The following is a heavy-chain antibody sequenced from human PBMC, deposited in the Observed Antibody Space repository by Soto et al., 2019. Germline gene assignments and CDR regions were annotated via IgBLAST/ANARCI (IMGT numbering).Heavy chain of an antibody. Sequence: SETLSLTCTVSGGSVSSGSYYWSWIRQPPGKGLEWIGYIYYSGSTNYNPSLKSRVTISVDTSKNQFSLKLSSVTAADTAVYYCARVGVVVVPAAIIERHYYYYYGMDVWGQGTTVTVSS. CDR3: ARVGVVVVPAAIIERHYYYYYGMDV. CDR2: IYYSGST. J-gene: IGHJ6*02. V-gene: IGHV4-61*01. D-gene: IGHD2-2*01. CDR1: GGSVSSGSYY.